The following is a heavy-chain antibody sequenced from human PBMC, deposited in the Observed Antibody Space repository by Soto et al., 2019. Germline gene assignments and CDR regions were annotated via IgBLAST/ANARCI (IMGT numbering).Heavy chain of an antibody. J-gene: IGHJ6*02. CDR1: GLKFSDFA. CDR3: TRPFDFIGGSGDSGWYYYYGMDV. Sequence: AVSGLKFSDFARHRVSKEYGKGLEWVGRIGSKANNYATAYAASVKGRFTISRDDSKNTASLQMNSLKTEDTAIYYCTRPFDFIGGSGDSGWYYYYGMDVWGQGTTVTGTS. D-gene: IGHD2-15*01. V-gene: IGHV3-73*01. CDR2: IGSKANNYAT.